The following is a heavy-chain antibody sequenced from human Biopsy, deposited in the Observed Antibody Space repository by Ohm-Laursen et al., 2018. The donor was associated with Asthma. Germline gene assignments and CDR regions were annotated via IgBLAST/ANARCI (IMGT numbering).Heavy chain of an antibody. J-gene: IGHJ4*02. Sequence: SVKVSCKSLGGTFNTYVIGWVRQAPGQGLEWMGGINSVFGATTYPQKFQDRVTINADDSTSTVYMELSSLRSEDTAVYYCARKAGSCISRTCYSLDFWGQGTLVTVSS. V-gene: IGHV1-69*13. D-gene: IGHD2-2*01. CDR1: GGTFNTYV. CDR3: ARKAGSCISRTCYSLDF. CDR2: INSVFGAT.